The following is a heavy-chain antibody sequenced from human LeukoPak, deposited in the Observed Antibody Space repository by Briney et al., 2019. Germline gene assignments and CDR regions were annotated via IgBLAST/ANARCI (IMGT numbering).Heavy chain of an antibody. CDR1: GYTFTSYG. CDR2: ISAYNGNT. D-gene: IGHD6-19*01. CDR3: ARDRDSSGWYLYFDY. J-gene: IGHJ4*02. Sequence: GASVKVSCKASGYTFTSYGISWVRQAPGQGLEWMGWISAYNGNTNYAQKLQGRVTMTTDTSTSTAYMELRSLRSDDTAVYYCARDRDSSGWYLYFDYRGQGTLVTVSS. V-gene: IGHV1-18*01.